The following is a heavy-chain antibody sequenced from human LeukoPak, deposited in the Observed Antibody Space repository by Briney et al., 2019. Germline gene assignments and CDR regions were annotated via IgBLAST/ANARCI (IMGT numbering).Heavy chain of an antibody. D-gene: IGHD6-13*01. CDR3: AKGGSIVAAACDY. J-gene: IGHJ4*02. V-gene: IGHV3-23*01. CDR2: ISSSGGSA. Sequence: PGGSLRLSCAASGFIFSTYAMSWVRQAPGKGLEWVPGISSSGGSAYYADSVKGRFTISRDSSKNTLDLQMNSLRAEDTAVYYCAKGGSIVAAACDYWGQGTLVTVSS. CDR1: GFIFSTYA.